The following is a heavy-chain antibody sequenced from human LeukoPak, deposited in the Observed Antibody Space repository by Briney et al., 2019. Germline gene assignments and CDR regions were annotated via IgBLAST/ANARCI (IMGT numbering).Heavy chain of an antibody. D-gene: IGHD3-10*01. Sequence: GDSLKISCKGSGYSFTSYWIGWVRQMPGKGLEWMGIIYPGDSDTRYSPSFQGQVTISADKSISTAYLQWSSLKASDTAMYYCARRYYYGSGSYYNFDYWGQGTLVTVSS. V-gene: IGHV5-51*01. CDR1: GYSFTSYW. CDR2: IYPGDSDT. CDR3: ARRYYYGSGSYYNFDY. J-gene: IGHJ4*02.